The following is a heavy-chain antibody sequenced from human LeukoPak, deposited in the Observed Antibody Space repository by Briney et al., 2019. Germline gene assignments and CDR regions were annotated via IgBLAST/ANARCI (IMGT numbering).Heavy chain of an antibody. J-gene: IGHJ5*02. D-gene: IGHD1-26*01. V-gene: IGHV1-2*02. CDR1: GYTFTGHY. Sequence: ASVKVSCKASGYTFTGHYMHWVRQAPGQGLEWMGWINPNSGATNYAQKFQGRVTLTRDTSISTAYMELSSLTSDDTAVYYCARGVGAPNWFDPWGQGTLVTVSS. CDR2: INPNSGAT. CDR3: ARGVGAPNWFDP.